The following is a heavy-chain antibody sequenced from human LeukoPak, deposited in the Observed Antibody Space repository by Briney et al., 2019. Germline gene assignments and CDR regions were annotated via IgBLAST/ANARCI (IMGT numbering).Heavy chain of an antibody. CDR2: IYTSGST. Sequence: SQTLSLTCTVSGGSISSGNYYWSWVRQPAGKGLEWIGRIYTSGSTNYNPSLKGRVTISVDTSKNQFSLKLSSVTAADTAVYYCARAVGSGSFQTYYYYMDVWGKGTTVTISS. J-gene: IGHJ6*03. CDR1: GGSISSGNYY. D-gene: IGHD3-10*01. CDR3: ARAVGSGSFQTYYYYMDV. V-gene: IGHV4-61*02.